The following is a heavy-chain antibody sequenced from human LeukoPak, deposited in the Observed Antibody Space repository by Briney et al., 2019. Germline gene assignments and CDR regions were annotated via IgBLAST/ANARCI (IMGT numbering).Heavy chain of an antibody. Sequence: SETLSLTCTVSDGSISSYYWSWIRQPPGKGLEWIGYIYYSGSTNYNPSLKSRVTISVDTSKNQFSLKLSSVTAADTAVYYCARRGYYYTTESWFDPWGQGTLVTVSS. J-gene: IGHJ5*02. CDR2: IYYSGST. CDR1: DGSISSYY. D-gene: IGHD3-10*01. CDR3: ARRGYYYTTESWFDP. V-gene: IGHV4-59*08.